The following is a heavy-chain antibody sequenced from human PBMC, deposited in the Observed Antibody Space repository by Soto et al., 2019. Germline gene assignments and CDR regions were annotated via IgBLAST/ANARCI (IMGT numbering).Heavy chain of an antibody. J-gene: IGHJ4*03. CDR3: ARDQGYVVY. V-gene: IGHV1-69*10. CDR1: GGFNNYA. CDR2: TIPELGTS. Sequence: SVKVSCKASGGFNNYAVSWVRQAPGQGLEWMGVTIPELGTSNYAQRLQGRVTVTRDTSATTAYMEVSSLRSEDTAVYYCARDQGYVVYWGLGTLVTVSS.